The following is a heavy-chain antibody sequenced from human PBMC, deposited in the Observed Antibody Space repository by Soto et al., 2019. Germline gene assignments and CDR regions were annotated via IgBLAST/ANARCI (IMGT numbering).Heavy chain of an antibody. V-gene: IGHV4-34*01. Sequence: QVQLQQWGAGLLKPSETLSLTCAVYGGSFSGYYWSWIRQPPGKGLEWIGEINHSGSTNYNPSLKRRVTISVDTSKNQFSLKLSSVTAADTAVYYCARVRSSGWYGDYWGQGTLVTVSS. CDR3: ARVRSSGWYGDY. D-gene: IGHD6-19*01. CDR2: INHSGST. J-gene: IGHJ4*02. CDR1: GGSFSGYY.